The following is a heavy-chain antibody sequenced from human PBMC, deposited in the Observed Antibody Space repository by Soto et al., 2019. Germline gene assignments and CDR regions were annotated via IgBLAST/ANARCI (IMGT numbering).Heavy chain of an antibody. CDR2: IIPILGTA. CDR1: GGTFSSYA. Sequence: SVKVSCKXSGGTFSSYAISWVRQAPGQGLEWMGGIIPILGTANYAQKFQGRVTITADESTSTAYMELSSLRSEDTAVYYCARGSTIFGVVIRLIDYYYYGMDAWGQGTTVTVSS. D-gene: IGHD3-3*01. V-gene: IGHV1-69*13. CDR3: ARGSTIFGVVIRLIDYYYYGMDA. J-gene: IGHJ6*02.